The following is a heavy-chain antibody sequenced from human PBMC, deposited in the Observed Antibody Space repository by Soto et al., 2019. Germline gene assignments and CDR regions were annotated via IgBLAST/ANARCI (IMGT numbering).Heavy chain of an antibody. CDR1: GYTFTSYA. CDR3: AWVQIAVAGADAFDI. CDR2: INAGNGNT. V-gene: IGHV1-3*01. J-gene: IGHJ3*02. D-gene: IGHD6-19*01. Sequence: RASVKVFCKASGYTFTSYAMHWVRQAPGQRLEWMGWINAGNGNTKYSQKFQGRVTITRDTSASTAYMELSSLRSEDTAVYYCAWVQIAVAGADAFDIWGQGTMVTVSS.